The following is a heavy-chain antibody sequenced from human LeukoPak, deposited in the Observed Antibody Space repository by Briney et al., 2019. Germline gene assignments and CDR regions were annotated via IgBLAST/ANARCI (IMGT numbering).Heavy chain of an antibody. D-gene: IGHD4-17*01. CDR1: GGSISSYY. J-gene: IGHJ5*02. V-gene: IGHV4-59*01. CDR3: ARDQARHRGYGDSYNWFDP. CDR2: IYYSGST. Sequence: PSETLSLTCTVSGGSISSYYWSWIRRPPGKGLEWIGYIYYSGSTNYNPSLKSRVTISVDTSKNQFSLKLSPVTAADTAVYYCARDQARHRGYGDSYNWFDPWGQGTLVTVSS.